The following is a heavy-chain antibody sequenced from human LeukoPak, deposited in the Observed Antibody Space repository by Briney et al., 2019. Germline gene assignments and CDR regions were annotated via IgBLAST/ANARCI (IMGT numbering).Heavy chain of an antibody. V-gene: IGHV4-61*08. CDR3: ARVPSQSYPQVFYDMDV. Sequence: SETLSLTCTVSGGAISSGGYYWSWIRQHPGKGLEWIGYIYYSGSTYYNPSLKSRVTMSVDTSKNQFSLKLSSVTAADTAVYYCARVPSQSYPQVFYDMDVWGLGTTVTVSS. CDR1: GGAISSGGYY. D-gene: IGHD1-26*01. J-gene: IGHJ6*02. CDR2: IYYSGST.